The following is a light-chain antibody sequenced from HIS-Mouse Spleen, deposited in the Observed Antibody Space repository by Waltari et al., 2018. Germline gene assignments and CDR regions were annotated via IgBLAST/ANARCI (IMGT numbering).Light chain of an antibody. CDR1: SSHIGSNY. CDR3: AAWDDSLSGPV. Sequence: QSVLTQPPSASGTPGQRVTITGSGSSSHIGSNYVYWYQQPPGTAPKLLNYRNNQRPSGVPDRFSGSKSGTSASLAISGLRSEDEADYYCAAWDDSLSGPVFGGGTKLTVL. J-gene: IGLJ3*02. V-gene: IGLV1-47*01. CDR2: RNN.